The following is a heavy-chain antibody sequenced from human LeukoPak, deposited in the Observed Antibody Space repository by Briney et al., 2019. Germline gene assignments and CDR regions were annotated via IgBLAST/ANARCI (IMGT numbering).Heavy chain of an antibody. J-gene: IGHJ4*02. D-gene: IGHD1-26*01. CDR3: AREGGTLGSYFDY. Sequence: SETLSLTCTVSGGSISSYYWSWIRQPPGKGLEWIGYIYYGGSTNYNPSLKSRVTISVDTSKNQFSLKLSSVTAADTAVYYCAREGGTLGSYFDYWGQGTLVTVSS. CDR1: GGSISSYY. V-gene: IGHV4-59*01. CDR2: IYYGGST.